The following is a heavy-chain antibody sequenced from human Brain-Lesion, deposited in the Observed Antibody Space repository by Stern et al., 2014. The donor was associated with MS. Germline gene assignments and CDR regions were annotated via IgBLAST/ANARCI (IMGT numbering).Heavy chain of an antibody. Sequence: QVQLLQSGAEVKKPGASVKVSCKASGYTFIRYAMQWVRQAPGQRLEWMGRINGVDDKTKYSHKFQGSGTITRDTSANTVYMELSSLRSEDTAVYYCARDDHRDSSGHYAPFDYWGQGTRVTVSS. CDR3: ARDDHRDSSGHYAPFDY. D-gene: IGHD3-22*01. V-gene: IGHV1-3*01. CDR1: GYTFIRYA. J-gene: IGHJ4*02. CDR2: INGVDDKT.